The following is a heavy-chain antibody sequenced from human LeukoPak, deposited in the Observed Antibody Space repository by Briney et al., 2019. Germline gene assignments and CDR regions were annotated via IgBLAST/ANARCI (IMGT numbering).Heavy chain of an antibody. CDR3: ASAYSSSSVIDY. CDR2: IYYSGST. Sequence: PSETLSLTRTVSGGSISSYYWSWIRQPPGKGLEWIGYIYYSGSTNYNPSLKSRVTISVDTSKNQFSLKLSSVTAADTAVYYCASAYSSSSVIDYWGQGTLVTVSS. CDR1: GGSISSYY. V-gene: IGHV4-59*01. D-gene: IGHD6-6*01. J-gene: IGHJ4*02.